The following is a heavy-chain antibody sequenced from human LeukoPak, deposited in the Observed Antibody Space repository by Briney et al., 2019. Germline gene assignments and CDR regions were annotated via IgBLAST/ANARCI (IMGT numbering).Heavy chain of an antibody. CDR1: GFTFSSYV. CDR2: IWYDGSTK. Sequence: PGRSLRLSCAASGFTFSSYVMHWVRQAPGKGLEWLAVIWYDGSTKYYADSVKGRFTISRDNSKNTLYLQMNSLRAEDTAVYYCARDRGKLRYFDWLSNGMDVWGKGTTVTVSS. V-gene: IGHV3-33*08. D-gene: IGHD3-9*01. J-gene: IGHJ6*04. CDR3: ARDRGKLRYFDWLSNGMDV.